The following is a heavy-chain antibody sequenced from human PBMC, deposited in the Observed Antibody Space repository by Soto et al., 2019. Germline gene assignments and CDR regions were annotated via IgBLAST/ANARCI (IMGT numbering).Heavy chain of an antibody. Sequence: QVQLVQYGAEVKMSGSSVKVSCKASGGTFTTTAFSWVRQAPGQGLEWVGGIVPMFDTPVYAQKFQDRVTISADEYRATVYMEVHSLTSDDAAVYFCAGERCDRPVAGSAAFEMWGQGTQVSVSS. J-gene: IGHJ3*02. CDR1: GGTFTTTA. V-gene: IGHV1-69*01. CDR2: IVPMFDTP. CDR3: AGERCDRPVAGSAAFEM. D-gene: IGHD6-19*01.